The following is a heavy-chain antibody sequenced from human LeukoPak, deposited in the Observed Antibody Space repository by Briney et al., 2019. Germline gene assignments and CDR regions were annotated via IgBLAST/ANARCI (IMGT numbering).Heavy chain of an antibody. J-gene: IGHJ4*02. V-gene: IGHV3-7*01. CDR2: IKQDGSQE. CDR1: RFTLSTYW. Sequence: GGFLRLSCAASRFTLSTYWMSWVRQAPGKGLEWVAHIKQDGSQEYYVDSVKGRFTISRDSAKNSLYLQMNSLRAEDTAVYYCARGVPYDSWSGPHYSDYWGQGTLVTVSS. CDR3: ARGVPYDSWSGPHYSDY. D-gene: IGHD3-3*01.